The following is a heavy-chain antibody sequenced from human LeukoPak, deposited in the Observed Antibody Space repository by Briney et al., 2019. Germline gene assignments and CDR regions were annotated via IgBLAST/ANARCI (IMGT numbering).Heavy chain of an antibody. V-gene: IGHV4-59*11. CDR2: IYYSGST. J-gene: IGHJ6*03. CDR3: ARFLGYCSSTSCYSYMDV. Sequence: SETLSLTCTVSGGSISSHYWSWIRQPPGKGLEWIGYIYYSGSTNYNPSLKSRVTISVDTSKNQFFLKLSSVTAADTAVYYCARFLGYCSSTSCYSYMDVWGKGTTVTVSS. D-gene: IGHD2-2*01. CDR1: GGSISSHY.